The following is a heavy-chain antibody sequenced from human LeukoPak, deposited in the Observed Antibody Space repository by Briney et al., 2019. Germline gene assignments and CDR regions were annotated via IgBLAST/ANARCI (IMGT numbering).Heavy chain of an antibody. CDR2: IYYSGIT. D-gene: IGHD6-13*01. Sequence: PSQTLSLTCTVSGGSISSDDYYWSWIRQPPGKGLEWIGYIYYSGITYYNPSLKSRVTISVDTSKNQFSLKLNSVSAADTAVYFCATLVYSSSWYVYFDFWGQGTLVTVSS. CDR1: GGSISSDDYY. J-gene: IGHJ4*02. V-gene: IGHV4-30-4*01. CDR3: ATLVYSSSWYVYFDF.